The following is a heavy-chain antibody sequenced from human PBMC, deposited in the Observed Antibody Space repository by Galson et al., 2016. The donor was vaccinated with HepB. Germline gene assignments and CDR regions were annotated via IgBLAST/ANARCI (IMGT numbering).Heavy chain of an antibody. CDR3: ARDFVGPLAVAGPSH. CDR1: GFIFSTYW. Sequence: SLRLSCAASGFIFSTYWMTWVRQVPGKGLEFVANIKQDGSVRNYVDSVKGRFTISRDNARNSLYLQMNSLKVEDTALYFCARDFVGPLAVAGPSHWGQGTLVTVSS. J-gene: IGHJ4*02. CDR2: IKQDGSVR. V-gene: IGHV3-7*03. D-gene: IGHD6-19*01.